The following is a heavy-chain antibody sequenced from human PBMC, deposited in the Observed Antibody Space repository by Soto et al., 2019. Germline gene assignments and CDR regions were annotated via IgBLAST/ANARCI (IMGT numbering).Heavy chain of an antibody. CDR2: TYYRSKWYN. D-gene: IGHD1-1*01. CDR1: GDSVSSNSAA. J-gene: IGHJ4*02. V-gene: IGHV6-1*01. Sequence: SQTLSLTCAISGDSVSSNSAAWNWIRQSPSRGLEWLGRTYYRSKWYNDYAVSVKSRITINPDTSKNQFSLQLNSVTPEDTAVYYRARERHPKDWNSLYFDYWGQGTLVTVSS. CDR3: ARERHPKDWNSLYFDY.